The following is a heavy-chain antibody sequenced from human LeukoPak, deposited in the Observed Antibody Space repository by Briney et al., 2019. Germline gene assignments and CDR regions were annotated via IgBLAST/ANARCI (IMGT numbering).Heavy chain of an antibody. CDR3: ARERSESPGSGYDMDV. CDR1: GGSIGGYY. J-gene: IGHJ6*03. D-gene: IGHD1-14*01. Sequence: SETLSLTCTVSGGSIGGYYWNWIRQAAGEGLEWLGRIYSNGHIDHNASLKSRVAMSVDTSTNLFSLKLNSLTAADTAVYYCARERSESPGSGYDMDVWGKGTPVIVS. V-gene: IGHV4-4*07. CDR2: IYSNGHI.